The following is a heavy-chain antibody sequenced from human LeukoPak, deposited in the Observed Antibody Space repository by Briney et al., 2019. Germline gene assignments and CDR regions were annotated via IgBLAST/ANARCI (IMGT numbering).Heavy chain of an antibody. J-gene: IGHJ3*02. CDR3: ARGSYCSGGACSPVGAFDT. Sequence: GGSLRLSCAASGFTFSSYDMHWVRQAPGKGLEWVSGIGAAGDTYYPGPIKGRFTFSRENAKNSLFLQMNGLRVGDTAVYYCARGSYCSGGACSPVGAFDTCGQGTVVTVSS. D-gene: IGHD2-15*01. V-gene: IGHV3-13*01. CDR2: IGAAGDT. CDR1: GFTFSSYD.